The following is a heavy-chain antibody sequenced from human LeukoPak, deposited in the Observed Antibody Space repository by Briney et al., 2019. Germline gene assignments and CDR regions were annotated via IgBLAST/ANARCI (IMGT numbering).Heavy chain of an antibody. CDR3: ARDGGYDSSGYHLLGLYYYGMGV. D-gene: IGHD3-22*01. V-gene: IGHV4-34*01. CDR2: INHSGST. CDR1: GGSFSGYY. J-gene: IGHJ6*02. Sequence: SETLSLTCAVYGGSFSGYYWSWIRQPPGKGLGWIGEINHSGSTKYNPSLKSRVTISVDTSKNQFSLKLSSVTAADTAVYYCARDGGYDSSGYHLLGLYYYGMGVWGQGTTVTVSS.